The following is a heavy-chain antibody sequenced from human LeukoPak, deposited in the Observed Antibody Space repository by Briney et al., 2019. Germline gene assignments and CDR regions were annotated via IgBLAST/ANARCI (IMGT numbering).Heavy chain of an antibody. D-gene: IGHD6-13*01. CDR2: ITSTSDTI. CDR3: ATEAAVIPGYFQN. J-gene: IGHJ1*01. Sequence: GGSLRLSCVTSGFPFSTYSMNWVRQAPGKGREGLSYITSTSDTIYYADSVKGRFTISRDNAKNSLYLQMNSLRAEDTAVYYCATEAAVIPGYFQNWGQGTLVTVSS. V-gene: IGHV3-48*04. CDR1: GFPFSTYS.